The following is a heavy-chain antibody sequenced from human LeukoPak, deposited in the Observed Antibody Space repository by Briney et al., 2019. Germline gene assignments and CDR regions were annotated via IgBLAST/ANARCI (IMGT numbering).Heavy chain of an antibody. D-gene: IGHD6-25*01. V-gene: IGHV3-23*01. Sequence: AGSLRLSCRASGFTFSNYGMTWVRQAPGKGLEWVSAISDTGSRTCYADSVKGRVTISRDNSKNTLFLQIKSLRVEDTAVYYCAKYVKADSSDFDWGQGTLVTVSS. CDR2: ISDTGSRT. CDR1: GFTFSNYG. CDR3: AKYVKADSSDFD. J-gene: IGHJ4*02.